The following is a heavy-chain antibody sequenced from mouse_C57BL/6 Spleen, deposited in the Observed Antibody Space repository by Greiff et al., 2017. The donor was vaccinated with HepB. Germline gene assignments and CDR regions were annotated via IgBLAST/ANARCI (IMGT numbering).Heavy chain of an antibody. J-gene: IGHJ2*01. CDR2: IYPGGGYT. Sequence: QVHVKQSGAELVRPGTSVKMSCKASGYTFTNYWIGWAKQRPGHGLEWIGDIYPGGGYTNYNEKLKGKATLTADKSSSTAYMQFSSLTSEDSAIDYCARGGLGSYFDYWGQGTTLTVSS. CDR1: GYTFTNYW. D-gene: IGHD2-13*01. CDR3: ARGGLGSYFDY. V-gene: IGHV1-63*01.